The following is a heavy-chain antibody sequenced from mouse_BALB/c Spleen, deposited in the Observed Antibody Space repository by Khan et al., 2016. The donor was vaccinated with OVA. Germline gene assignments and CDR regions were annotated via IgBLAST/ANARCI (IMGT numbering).Heavy chain of an antibody. Sequence: VQLQESGPELVKPGASVKMSCKASGYTFTDYDIRWVKQRTGQGLEWIGEIYPGSGSTYYNEKFKGKATLTADKSSNTAYMQLSSLTSEDSAVYVCAKIFYGNSYAMDYWGQGTAVTVSS. V-gene: IGHV1-77*01. D-gene: IGHD2-1*01. CDR1: GYTFTDYD. J-gene: IGHJ4*01. CDR2: IYPGSGST. CDR3: AKIFYGNSYAMDY.